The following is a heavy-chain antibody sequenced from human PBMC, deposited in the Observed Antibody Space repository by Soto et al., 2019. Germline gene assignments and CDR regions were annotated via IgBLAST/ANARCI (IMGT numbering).Heavy chain of an antibody. CDR3: ARLQVVVTAIGTFDY. CDR1: GYSFTSYW. V-gene: IGHV5-51*01. Sequence: GESLKISCKGSGYSFTSYWIGWVRQMPGKGLEWMGIIYPGDSDTRYSPSFQGQVTISADKSISTAYLQWSSLKASDTAMYYCARLQVVVTAIGTFDYWGQGTLVTVSS. CDR2: IYPGDSDT. J-gene: IGHJ4*02. D-gene: IGHD2-21*02.